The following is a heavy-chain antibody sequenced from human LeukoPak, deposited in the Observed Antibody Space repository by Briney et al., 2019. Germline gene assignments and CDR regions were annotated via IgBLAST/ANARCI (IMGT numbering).Heavy chain of an antibody. Sequence: SETLSLTCTVSGGSISSHYWSWIRQPPGKGLEWIGYIYYSGSTNYNPSLKGRVTISVDTSKNQFSLKLSSVTAADTAVYYCARANTRLGDAFDIWGQGTMVTVSS. J-gene: IGHJ3*02. D-gene: IGHD1/OR15-1a*01. CDR2: IYYSGST. V-gene: IGHV4-59*11. CDR3: ARANTRLGDAFDI. CDR1: GGSISSHY.